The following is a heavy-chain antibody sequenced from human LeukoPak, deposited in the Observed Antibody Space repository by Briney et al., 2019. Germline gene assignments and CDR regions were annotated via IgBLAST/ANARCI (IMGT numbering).Heavy chain of an antibody. D-gene: IGHD3-22*01. CDR2: INYRGNT. J-gene: IGHJ4*02. CDR3: ARRDSYSSGYYYFDY. V-gene: IGHV4-39*01. CDR1: GGSISGSSYY. Sequence: SETLSLTCTVSGGSISGSSYYWGWIRQPPGKGLDWIGIINYRGNTYYNPSLKSRVTISVDTSKNQFSLKLSSVTAADTAVYYCARRDSYSSGYYYFDYWGQGTLVTVSS.